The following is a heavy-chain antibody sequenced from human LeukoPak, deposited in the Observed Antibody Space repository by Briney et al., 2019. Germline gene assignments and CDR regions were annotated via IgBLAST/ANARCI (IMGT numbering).Heavy chain of an antibody. CDR3: TTSSGWFMFFNY. V-gene: IGHV3-15*01. Sequence: PGGSLRLSCAASGFTFSNAWMSWVRQAPGKGLEWVGRIKSKTDGGTTDYAAPVKGRFTISRDDSKNTLYLQMNSLKTEDTAVYYCTTSSGWFMFFNYWGQGTLVTVSS. CDR1: GFTFSNAW. CDR2: IKSKTDGGTT. J-gene: IGHJ4*02. D-gene: IGHD6-19*01.